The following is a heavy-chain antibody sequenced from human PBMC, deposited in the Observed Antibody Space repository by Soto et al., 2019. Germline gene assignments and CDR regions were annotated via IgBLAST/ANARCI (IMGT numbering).Heavy chain of an antibody. V-gene: IGHV4-59*08. CDR2: VYYTGST. D-gene: IGHD5-18*01. CDR1: GGSISSYY. CDR3: ARHAPYTTHWPDFDY. Sequence: QVQLQESGPGLVKPSETLSLTCTVSGGSISSYYWSWIRQPPGKGLEWIGYVYYTGSTNYNPSLKSRVTMSADTSKNQFSLKLNSVTAADTAMYYCARHAPYTTHWPDFDYWGQGTLVTVSS. J-gene: IGHJ4*02.